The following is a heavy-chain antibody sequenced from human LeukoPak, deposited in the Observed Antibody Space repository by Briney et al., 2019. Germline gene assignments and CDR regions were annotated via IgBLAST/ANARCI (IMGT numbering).Heavy chain of an antibody. V-gene: IGHV4-39*07. CDR1: GGSISSSSYY. Sequence: SETLSLTCTVSGGSISSSSYYWGWIRQPPGKGLEWIGITYHGGSTYYNPSLKSRVTISLDTSKNQFSLKLTSVTAADTAVYYCMSNFLQGGYYFDSWGQGNLVTVSS. CDR2: TYHGGST. J-gene: IGHJ4*02. CDR3: MSNFLQGGYYFDS. D-gene: IGHD3-16*01.